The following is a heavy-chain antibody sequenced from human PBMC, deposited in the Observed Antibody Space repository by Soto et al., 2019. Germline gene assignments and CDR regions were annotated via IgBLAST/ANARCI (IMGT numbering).Heavy chain of an antibody. CDR1: GFTYSSYS. V-gene: IGHV3-48*01. Sequence: EVHLVESGGGLVQPGGSLRLSCAASGFTYSSYSMNWVRQAPGKGLEWVSHISSISSSIYYADSVKGRFTISRDNAKNSLYLQMNSLRAEDTAVYYCATFAVAAGIDYWGQGTLVTVSS. CDR2: ISSISSSI. J-gene: IGHJ4*02. CDR3: ATFAVAAGIDY. D-gene: IGHD6-19*01.